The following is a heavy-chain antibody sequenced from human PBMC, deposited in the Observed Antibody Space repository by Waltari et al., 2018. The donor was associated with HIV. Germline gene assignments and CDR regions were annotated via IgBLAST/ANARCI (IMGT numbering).Heavy chain of an antibody. V-gene: IGHV3-74*01. CDR2: INSEGSST. CDR1: GFTLLSYW. D-gene: IGHD5-12*01. J-gene: IGHJ4*02. Sequence: EVPLVESGAGLVQPGGSLRLSCAASGFTLLSYWVPWVRQAPGKGLVWVSRINSEGSSTSYADSVKGRFTISRDNAKNTLYLQMNSLRVEDTAVYYCARGDGYAYPNWGQGTLVTVSS. CDR3: ARGDGYAYPN.